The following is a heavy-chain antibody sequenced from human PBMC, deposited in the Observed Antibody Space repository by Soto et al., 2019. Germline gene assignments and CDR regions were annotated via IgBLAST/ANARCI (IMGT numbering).Heavy chain of an antibody. V-gene: IGHV2-5*02. CDR3: ATMGYSGAWYDHRPWYYFDY. D-gene: IGHD6-19*01. Sequence: SGPTLVNPTQTLTLTCTFSGFSLSTSGVGVGWIRQPPGKALEWLALIYWDDDKRYSPSLKSRLTITKDTSKNQVVLTMTNMDPVDTATYYCATMGYSGAWYDHRPWYYFDYWGQGSLVTVTS. CDR1: GFSLSTSGVG. CDR2: IYWDDDK. J-gene: IGHJ4*02.